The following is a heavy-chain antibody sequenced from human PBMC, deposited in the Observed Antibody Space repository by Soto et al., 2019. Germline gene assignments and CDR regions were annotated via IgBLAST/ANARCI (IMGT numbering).Heavy chain of an antibody. D-gene: IGHD6-19*01. CDR2: IDWDDDK. V-gene: IGHV2-70*11. Sequence: SGPTLVNPTQTLTLTCTFSGFSLSTSGMCVSWIRQPPGKALEWLARIDWDDDKYYSTSLKTRLTISKDTSKNQVVLTMTNMDPVDTATYYCARIFHSSGWYQIDYWGQGTLVTVSS. CDR1: GFSLSTSGMC. J-gene: IGHJ4*02. CDR3: ARIFHSSGWYQIDY.